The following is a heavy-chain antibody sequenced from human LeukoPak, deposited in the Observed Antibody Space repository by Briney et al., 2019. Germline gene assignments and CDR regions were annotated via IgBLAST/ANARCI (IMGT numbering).Heavy chain of an antibody. D-gene: IGHD3-10*02. CDR1: GFTFSDYF. V-gene: IGHV3-11*04. Sequence: GGSLRLSCAASGFTFSDYFMSWIRQAPGKGLEWVSYISSSGTTVYYADSVKGRFTSSRDNAKNSLYLQMNSLRAEDTAVYYCAELGITMIGGVWGKGTTVTISS. CDR3: AELGITMIGGV. J-gene: IGHJ6*04. CDR2: ISSSGTTV.